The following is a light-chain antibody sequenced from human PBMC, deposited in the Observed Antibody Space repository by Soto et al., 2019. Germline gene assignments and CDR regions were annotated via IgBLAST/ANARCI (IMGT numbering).Light chain of an antibody. CDR3: SSYRSSSTPVV. V-gene: IGLV2-14*01. CDR2: DVS. Sequence: QSVLTQPASVSGSPGQSITISCTGTSSDVGGYNYVSWYQQHPGKAPKLMIYDVSNRPSGVSNRFSGSKSGNTAFLTISGLQAEDEADYYCSSYRSSSTPVVFGGGTKLTVL. J-gene: IGLJ2*01. CDR1: SSDVGGYNY.